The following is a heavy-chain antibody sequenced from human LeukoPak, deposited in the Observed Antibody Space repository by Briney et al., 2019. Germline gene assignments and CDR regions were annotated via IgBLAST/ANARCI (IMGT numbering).Heavy chain of an antibody. J-gene: IGHJ3*02. CDR2: IYTSGST. CDR1: GGSISSYS. V-gene: IGHV4-4*07. CDR3: ARAYDSSGYSRSDAFDI. D-gene: IGHD3-22*01. Sequence: PSETLSLTCTVSGGSISSYSWSWIRQPAGKGLEWIGRIYTSGSTNYNPSLKSRFTMSVDTPKNQFSLKLSSVTAADTAVYYCARAYDSSGYSRSDAFDIWGPGTMVTVSS.